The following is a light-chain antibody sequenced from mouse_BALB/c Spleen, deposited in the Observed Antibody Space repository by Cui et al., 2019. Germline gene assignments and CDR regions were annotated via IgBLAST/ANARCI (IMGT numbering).Light chain of an antibody. J-gene: IGKJ4*01. CDR3: HQYHRSPFT. V-gene: IGKV4-74*01. CDR1: SSVSSSY. CDR2: STS. Sequence: QIVLTQSPAIMSASLGERVTKTCTASSSVSSSYLHWYQQKPGSSPKLWIYSTSNLASGVPVRFSGSGSGTSYSLTISSMEAEDTATYYCHQYHRSPFTFGSGTKLEIK.